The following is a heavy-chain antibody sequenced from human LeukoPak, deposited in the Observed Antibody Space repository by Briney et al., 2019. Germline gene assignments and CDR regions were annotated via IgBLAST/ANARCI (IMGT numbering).Heavy chain of an antibody. J-gene: IGHJ3*02. CDR1: GYTFTSYY. V-gene: IGHV1-46*03. CDR3: ARDDSSGLNSRAGAFDI. CDR2: INPSGGST. D-gene: IGHD3-22*01. Sequence: ASVTVSCKASGYTFTSYYMHGVRQAPGQGLDWMGIINPSGGSTSYAQKFQGRVTMTRDTSTSTVYMELSSLRSEDTAVYYCARDDSSGLNSRAGAFDIWGKGTMVTVSS.